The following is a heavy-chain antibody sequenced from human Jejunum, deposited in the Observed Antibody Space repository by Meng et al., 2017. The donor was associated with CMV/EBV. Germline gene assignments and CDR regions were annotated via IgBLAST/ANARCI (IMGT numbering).Heavy chain of an antibody. Sequence: QVQLVASGAEVKKHGASVKVSCKASGYTFTSYDINWVRQGTGQGLEWMGWMNPNRGTTGYAQKFQGRVTMTRNISKSTAYMDLSSLKAEDTAVYYCARGDYYDSSGLDYWGQGTLVTVSS. CDR1: GYTFTSYD. D-gene: IGHD3-22*01. CDR3: ARGDYYDSSGLDY. CDR2: MNPNRGTT. J-gene: IGHJ4*02. V-gene: IGHV1-8*01.